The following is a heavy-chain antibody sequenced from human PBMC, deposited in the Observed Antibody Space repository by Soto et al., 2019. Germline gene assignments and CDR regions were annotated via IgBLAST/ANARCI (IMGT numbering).Heavy chain of an antibody. CDR1: GYTISGHY. D-gene: IGHD3-10*01. J-gene: IGHJ4*02. V-gene: IGHV1-2*02. Sequence: ALLKLSWKGSGYTISGHYIHWGRQAPGQGPEWMGEIGPASGDTRYAQKFQGRVTMTRDTSITTVYMELNNLSPDDTAVYYCGRGRSGQLVVFYWGQGTPVTVSS. CDR3: GRGRSGQLVVFY. CDR2: IGPASGDT.